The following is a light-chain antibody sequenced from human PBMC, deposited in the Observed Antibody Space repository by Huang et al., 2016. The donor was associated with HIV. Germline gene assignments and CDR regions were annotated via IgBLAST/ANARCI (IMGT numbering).Light chain of an antibody. Sequence: DIQMTQSPSSLSASVGDRVTVTCRASQSIGNYLNWYQQNPGKAPKLLIYGASSLQSGVPSSFSGSGSGTVFILSITSLQPEDFATYYCQQSYNSWTFGQGTKVDIK. CDR1: QSIGNY. J-gene: IGKJ1*01. V-gene: IGKV1-39*01. CDR2: GAS. CDR3: QQSYNSWT.